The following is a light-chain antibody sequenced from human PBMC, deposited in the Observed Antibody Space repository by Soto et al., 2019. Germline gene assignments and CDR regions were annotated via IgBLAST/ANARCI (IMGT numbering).Light chain of an antibody. CDR3: ATWDDSLHGYV. CDR2: RGN. V-gene: IGLV1-47*01. J-gene: IGLJ1*01. CDR1: SSNIGRDY. Sequence: QSVLTQPPSVSGTPGQRVNISCSGSSSNIGRDYVYWYQQFPGTAPKLLIYRGNQRPSGVPDRFSGSKSGTSASLAISGLRSDDESDYYCATWDDSLHGYVFGTGTKVTVL.